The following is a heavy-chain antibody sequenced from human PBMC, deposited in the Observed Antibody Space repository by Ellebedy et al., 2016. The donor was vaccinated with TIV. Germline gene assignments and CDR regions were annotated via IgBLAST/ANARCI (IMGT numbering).Heavy chain of an antibody. Sequence: MPSETLSLTCAVYGGSFRDFSWSWVRQPPGQGLEWIGETTLSGHTYYNPSLSSRVSISVDTSKNQISLNVNSVTAADTAVYFCARGRSEHGDYGYWGQGTPVTVSS. J-gene: IGHJ4*02. V-gene: IGHV4-34*01. CDR1: GGSFRDFS. D-gene: IGHD4-17*01. CDR3: ARGRSEHGDYGY. CDR2: TTLSGHT.